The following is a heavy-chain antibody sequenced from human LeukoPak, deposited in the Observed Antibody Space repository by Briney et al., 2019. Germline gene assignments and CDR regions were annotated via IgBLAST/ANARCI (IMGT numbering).Heavy chain of an antibody. Sequence: GESLKISCKGSGYKFTNFWIGWVRQMPGKGLEWMGIIFPGDSDTRYSPSFQGQVTISADRSISTAYLQWSSLQASDTAMYYCARHTRTVDYWGQGTLVTVSS. CDR3: ARHTRTVDY. D-gene: IGHD4-11*01. CDR2: IFPGDSDT. CDR1: GYKFTNFW. V-gene: IGHV5-51*01. J-gene: IGHJ4*02.